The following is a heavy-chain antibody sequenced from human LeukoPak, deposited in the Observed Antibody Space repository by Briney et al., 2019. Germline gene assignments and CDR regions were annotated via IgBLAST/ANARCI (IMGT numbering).Heavy chain of an antibody. V-gene: IGHV1-69*13. CDR2: IIPIFGTA. CDR1: GGTFSSYA. J-gene: IGHJ6*02. D-gene: IGHD4-11*01. Sequence: SVKVSCKASGGTFSSYAISWVRQAPGQGLEWMGGIIPIFGTANYAQKFQGRVTITADESTSTAYMELSSLRSEDTAAYYCATSLGPYSNTKLYYYYGMDVWGQGTTVTVSS. CDR3: ATSLGPYSNTKLYYYYGMDV.